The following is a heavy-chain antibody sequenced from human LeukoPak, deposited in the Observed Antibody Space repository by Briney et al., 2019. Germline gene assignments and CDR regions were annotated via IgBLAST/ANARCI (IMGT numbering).Heavy chain of an antibody. CDR3: AKDVGKWESLHFFDY. J-gene: IGHJ4*02. V-gene: IGHV3-23*01. D-gene: IGHD1-26*01. Sequence: GGSLRPSCLTSGFTFSTNAMSWVRQAPGKGLEWISGISGSGASTYYADSVTGRFTISRDNSRNTLYLQMNSLRGDDTAVYYCAKDVGKWESLHFFDYWGQGTLVTVSS. CDR2: ISGSGAST. CDR1: GFTFSTNA.